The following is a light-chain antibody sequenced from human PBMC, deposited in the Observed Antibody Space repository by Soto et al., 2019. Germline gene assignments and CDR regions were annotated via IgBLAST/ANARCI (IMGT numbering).Light chain of an antibody. CDR3: QSWGPGIQV. V-gene: IGLV4-69*01. J-gene: IGLJ3*02. CDR2: IHSDGSH. Sequence: QSVLTQSPSASASLGASVRLTCTLSSGHTTYAIAWHQQQSGKGPRFLMKIHSDGSHSKGDGFFYRFSRSSSGAERHLTISSLQYEDEGDYYCQSWGPGIQVFGGGTKLTV. CDR1: SGHTTYA.